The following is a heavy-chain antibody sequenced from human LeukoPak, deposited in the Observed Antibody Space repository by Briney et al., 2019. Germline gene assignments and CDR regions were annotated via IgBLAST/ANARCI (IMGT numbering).Heavy chain of an antibody. D-gene: IGHD2-21*02. CDR3: ASVTRRGDY. CDR1: GYIFTDYY. CDR2: INPNRGNT. Sequence: ASVKVSCKASGYIFTDYYMHWVRQAPGQELGWMGRINPNRGNTGYAQKFQGRVTMTRNTSIGTAYMELSSLRSEDTAVYYCASVTRRGDYWGQGTLVTVSS. V-gene: IGHV1/OR15-1*04. J-gene: IGHJ4*02.